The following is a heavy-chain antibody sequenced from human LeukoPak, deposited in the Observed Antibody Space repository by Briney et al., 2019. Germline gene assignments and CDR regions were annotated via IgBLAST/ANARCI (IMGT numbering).Heavy chain of an antibody. CDR3: AAHIVVVPAAMDGGYYYYMDV. CDR1: GGSISSYY. J-gene: IGHJ6*03. D-gene: IGHD2-2*01. Sequence: SETLSLTCTVSGGSISSYYWSWIRQPPGKGLEWIGYIYYSGSTNYNPSLKSRVTISVDTSKNQFSLKLSSVTAADTAVYYCAAHIVVVPAAMDGGYYYYMDVWGKGTPVTVSS. CDR2: IYYSGST. V-gene: IGHV4-59*01.